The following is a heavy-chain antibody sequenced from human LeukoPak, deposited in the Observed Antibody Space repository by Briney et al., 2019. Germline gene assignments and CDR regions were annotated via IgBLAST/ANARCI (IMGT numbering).Heavy chain of an antibody. CDR3: ARDWYQKAFDI. CDR1: GYTFTSSG. Sequence: ASVKVSCKASGYTFTSSGISWVRQAPGQGLEWMGWINTYNGNTNYAQKLQGRVTMTTDTPTSTAYMELRSLRSDDTAVYYCARDWYQKAFDIWGQGTMVTVSS. CDR2: INTYNGNT. J-gene: IGHJ3*02. V-gene: IGHV1-18*01. D-gene: IGHD2-2*01.